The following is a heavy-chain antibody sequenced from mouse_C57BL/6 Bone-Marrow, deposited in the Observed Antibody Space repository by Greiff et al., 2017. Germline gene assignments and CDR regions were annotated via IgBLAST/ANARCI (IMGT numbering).Heavy chain of an antibody. CDR3: ARSTALYFDY. J-gene: IGHJ2*01. Sequence: EVKLQQSGPELVKPGASVKISCKASGYTFTDYYMNWVKQSHGKSLEWIGDINPNNGGTSYNQKFKGKATLTVDKSSSTAYMELRSLTSEDSAVYYCARSTALYFDYWGQGTTLTVSS. V-gene: IGHV1-26*01. CDR1: GYTFTDYY. D-gene: IGHD1-2*01. CDR2: INPNNGGT.